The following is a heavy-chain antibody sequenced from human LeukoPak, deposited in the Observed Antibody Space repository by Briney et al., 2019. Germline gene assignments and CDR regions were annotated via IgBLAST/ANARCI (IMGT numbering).Heavy chain of an antibody. Sequence: PSETLSLTCAVSGYSISSSNWWGWIRQPPGKGLEWIGYIYYSGSTYYNPSLKSRVTMSVDTSKNQFSLKLSSVTAADTAVYYCAGGYNWNYILGQWGQGALVTVSS. D-gene: IGHD1-7*01. J-gene: IGHJ4*02. V-gene: IGHV4-28*01. CDR3: AGGYNWNYILGQ. CDR1: GYSISSSNW. CDR2: IYYSGST.